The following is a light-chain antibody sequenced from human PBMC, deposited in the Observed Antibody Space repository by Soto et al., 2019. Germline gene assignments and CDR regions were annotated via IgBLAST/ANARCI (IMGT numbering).Light chain of an antibody. V-gene: IGKV1-39*01. Sequence: DIQMTQSPSSLSASVGDRVTITCRASQSISSYLNWYQQKPGKAHKXLIYAASSLQSGVPSRFSGSGSGTDLTITISSLQPEDFETYYCQQSYSTPLTFGGGTKVDIK. CDR1: QSISSY. J-gene: IGKJ4*01. CDR2: AAS. CDR3: QQSYSTPLT.